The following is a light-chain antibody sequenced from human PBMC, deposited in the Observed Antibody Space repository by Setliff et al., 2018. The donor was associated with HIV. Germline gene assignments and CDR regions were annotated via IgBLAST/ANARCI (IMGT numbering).Light chain of an antibody. Sequence: QSVLTQPASVSGSPGQSINISCTGTSSDIGYYNYVSWYQQHPGKAPKVILYDVNNRPSGVSNRFSGSKSGNTASLTISSLQSEDETDYYCSSYTSDSTYVFGTGTKVTVL. CDR2: DVN. V-gene: IGLV2-14*03. J-gene: IGLJ1*01. CDR1: SSDIGYYNY. CDR3: SSYTSDSTYV.